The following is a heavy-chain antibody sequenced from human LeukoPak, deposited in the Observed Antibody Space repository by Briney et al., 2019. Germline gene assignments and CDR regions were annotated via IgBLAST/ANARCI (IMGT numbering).Heavy chain of an antibody. CDR2: VSYDETNK. J-gene: IGHJ6*02. CDR1: ASTFSNDA. D-gene: IGHD2-2*01. V-gene: IGHV3-30-3*01. Sequence: GGSQRLSCAASASTFSNDAIHWVRQAPGKGLEWVAVVSYDETNKYYADSVKGRFTISRDNSKNTVYLQMSSLRAEDTAMYYCARAFGCSGTSCHARWGYYYYAMDVWGQGTTVTVSS. CDR3: ARAFGCSGTSCHARWGYYYYAMDV.